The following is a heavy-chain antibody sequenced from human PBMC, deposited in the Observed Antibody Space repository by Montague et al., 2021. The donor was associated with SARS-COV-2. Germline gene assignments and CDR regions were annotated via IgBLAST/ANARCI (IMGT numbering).Heavy chain of an antibody. V-gene: IGHV4-39*01. CDR1: GGSISSSSYY. Sequence: SETLSLTCTVSGGSISSSSYYWGWIRQPPGKGLEWIGSIYYSGSTYYNPSLKSRVTISVDTSKNQFSLKLSSVTAADTAVYYCARLRVLRYSDWLLPNYYFDYWGQGTLVTVSS. CDR2: IYYSGST. CDR3: ARLRVLRYSDWLLPNYYFDY. D-gene: IGHD3-9*01. J-gene: IGHJ4*02.